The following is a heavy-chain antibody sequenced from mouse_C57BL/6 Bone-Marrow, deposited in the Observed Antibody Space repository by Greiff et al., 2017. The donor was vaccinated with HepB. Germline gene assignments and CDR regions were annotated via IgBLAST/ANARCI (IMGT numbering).Heavy chain of an antibody. V-gene: IGHV5-6*01. Sequence: EVKLMESGGDLVKPGGSLKLSCAASGFTFSSYGMSWVRQTPDKRLEWVATISSGGSYTYYPASVKGRFTISRDNAKNTLYLQMSSLKSEDTAMYYCARHTDYDGLWYFDVWGTGTTVTVSS. D-gene: IGHD2-4*01. CDR1: GFTFSSYG. CDR2: ISSGGSYT. CDR3: ARHTDYDGLWYFDV. J-gene: IGHJ1*03.